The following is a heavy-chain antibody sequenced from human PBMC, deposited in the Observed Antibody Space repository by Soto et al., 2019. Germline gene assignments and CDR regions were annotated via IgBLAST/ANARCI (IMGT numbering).Heavy chain of an antibody. Sequence: ASETLSLTCTVSGDSVISATYYWSWIRQPPWKGLEWIGYIYYDGGTTYNSSLKSRVTISTDTSRSQLSLQLTSATPADTAVYYCARVLPGIAAAYDAFDVWGQGTMVTVSS. V-gene: IGHV4-61*01. CDR3: ARVLPGIAAAYDAFDV. CDR2: IYYDGGT. J-gene: IGHJ3*01. D-gene: IGHD6-13*01. CDR1: GDSVISATYY.